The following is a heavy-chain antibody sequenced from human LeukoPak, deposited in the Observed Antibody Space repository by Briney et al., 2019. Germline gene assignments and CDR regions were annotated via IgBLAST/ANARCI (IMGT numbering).Heavy chain of an antibody. CDR3: ATSWRAYDSGPPGDYYGMDV. Sequence: SVKVSCKASGGTFSSYAISWVRQAPGQGLEWMGGIIPIFGTTNYAQKFQGRVTITADESTSTAYMELSSLRSEDTAVYYCATSWRAYDSGPPGDYYGMDVWGQGTTVTVSS. CDR1: GGTFSSYA. CDR2: IIPIFGTT. D-gene: IGHD3-22*01. J-gene: IGHJ6*02. V-gene: IGHV1-69*13.